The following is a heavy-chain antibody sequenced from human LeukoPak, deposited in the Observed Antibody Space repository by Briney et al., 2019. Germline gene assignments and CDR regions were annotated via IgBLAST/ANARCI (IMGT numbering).Heavy chain of an antibody. Sequence: ASVTVSCKASGYTFTSYYLHWVRQAPGQGLEWMGTINPTDASTSYAQKFQGRVSITRDMSTRTVYMELSRLRSEDTAFYYCATATGTLDYFHYWGQGTLVTVSS. J-gene: IGHJ4*02. V-gene: IGHV1-46*01. CDR1: GYTFTSYY. D-gene: IGHD1-1*01. CDR3: ATATGTLDYFHY. CDR2: INPTDAST.